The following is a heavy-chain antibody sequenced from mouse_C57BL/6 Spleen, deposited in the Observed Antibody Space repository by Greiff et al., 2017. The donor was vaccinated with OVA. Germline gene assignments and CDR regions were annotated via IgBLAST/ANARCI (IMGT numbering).Heavy chain of an antibody. J-gene: IGHJ4*01. CDR1: GYTFTDHT. CDR2: IYPRDGST. CDR3: ARTGIYDGYPYAMDY. V-gene: IGHV1-78*01. Sequence: VKLMESDAELVKPGASVKISCKVSGYTFTDHTIHWMKQRPEQGLEWIGYIYPRDGSTKYNEKFKGKATLTADKSSSTAYMQLNSLTSEDSAVYFCARTGIYDGYPYAMDYWGQGTSVTVSS. D-gene: IGHD2-3*01.